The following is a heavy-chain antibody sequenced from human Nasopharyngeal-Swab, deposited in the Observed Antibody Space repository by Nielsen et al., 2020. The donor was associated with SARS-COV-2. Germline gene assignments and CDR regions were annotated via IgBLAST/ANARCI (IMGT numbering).Heavy chain of an antibody. J-gene: IGHJ6*03. CDR2: INHSGST. Sequence: RQAPGKGLEWIGEINHSGSTNYNPSLKSRVTISVDTSKNQFPLKLSSVTAADTAVYYCARERRYGQRKLNYYYYMDVWGKGTTVTVSS. D-gene: IGHD3-9*01. CDR3: ARERRYGQRKLNYYYYMDV. V-gene: IGHV4-34*01.